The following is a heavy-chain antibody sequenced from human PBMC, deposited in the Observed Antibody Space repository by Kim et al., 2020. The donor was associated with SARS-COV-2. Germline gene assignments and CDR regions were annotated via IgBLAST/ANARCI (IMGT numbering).Heavy chain of an antibody. CDR1: GVSISDYY. J-gene: IGHJ5*02. Sequence: SETLSLTCNVSGVSISDYYWSWIRQPPGKGLEWIGYIDYTGNTNYNPSLKSRVFISEDTSKNQLSLKLNSVTAADTAVYYCARDPSGTYHWFDPWGQGTL. D-gene: IGHD1-26*01. CDR2: IDYTGNT. V-gene: IGHV4-59*13. CDR3: ARDPSGTYHWFDP.